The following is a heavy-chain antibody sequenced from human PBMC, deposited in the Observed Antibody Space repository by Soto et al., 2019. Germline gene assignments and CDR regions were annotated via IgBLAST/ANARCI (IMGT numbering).Heavy chain of an antibody. J-gene: IGHJ6*02. CDR2: IDPSDSYT. CDR3: ARYCSGGSCYSNYYYGMDV. D-gene: IGHD2-15*01. V-gene: IGHV5-10-1*01. CDR1: GYSFTSYW. Sequence: PGESLKISCKGSGYSFTSYWISWVRQMPGKGLGWMGRIDPSDSYTNYSPSFQGHVTISADKSISTAYLQWSSLKASDTAMYYCARYCSGGSCYSNYYYGMDVWGQGTTVTVSS.